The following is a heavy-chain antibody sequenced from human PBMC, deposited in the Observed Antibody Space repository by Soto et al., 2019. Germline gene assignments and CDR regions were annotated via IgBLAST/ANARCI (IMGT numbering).Heavy chain of an antibody. CDR1: GGSFSGYY. J-gene: IGHJ4*02. Sequence: SETLSLTCAVYGGSFSGYYWSWIRQPPGKGLEWIGEINHSGSTNYNPSLKSRVTISVDTSKNQFSLKLSSVTAADTAVYYCARGYYYDSLRLDSWGQGTLVTVSS. V-gene: IGHV4-34*01. CDR2: INHSGST. D-gene: IGHD3-22*01. CDR3: ARGYYYDSLRLDS.